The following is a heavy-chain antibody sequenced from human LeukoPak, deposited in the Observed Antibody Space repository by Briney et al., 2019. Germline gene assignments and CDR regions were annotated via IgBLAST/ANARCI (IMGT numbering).Heavy chain of an antibody. CDR1: GFTFSDFY. D-gene: IGHD3-9*01. CDR2: ISGSTGTI. J-gene: IGHJ5*02. V-gene: IGHV3-11*01. CDR3: ARGGYILTTNWFDP. Sequence: GGSLRLSCAASGFTFSDFYMTWIRQAPGKGLEWVSYISGSTGTIYYADSVKGRFTISRDNAKNSLYLRMNSLRAEDTAMYYCARGGYILTTNWFDPWGQGTLVTVSS.